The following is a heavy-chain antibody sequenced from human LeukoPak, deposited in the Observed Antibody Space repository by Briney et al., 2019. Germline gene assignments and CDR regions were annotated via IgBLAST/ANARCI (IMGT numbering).Heavy chain of an antibody. J-gene: IGHJ4*02. V-gene: IGHV3-11*04. CDR2: ISSSGTG. Sequence: GGSLRLSCAASGFTFSDYFMSWIRQAPGKGLEWLSHISSSGTGYYTDSVKGRATISRDNAKNSLYLQMNSLRAEDTAVYYRARPAYCGGNCYYFPDYWGQGTLVTVSS. D-gene: IGHD2-21*02. CDR3: ARPAYCGGNCYYFPDY. CDR1: GFTFSDYF.